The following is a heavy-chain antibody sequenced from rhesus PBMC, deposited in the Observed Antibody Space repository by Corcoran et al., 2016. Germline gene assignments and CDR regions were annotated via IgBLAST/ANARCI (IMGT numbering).Heavy chain of an antibody. CDR3: AKGLGDS. J-gene: IGHJ6*01. CDR1: GFTLPSYW. Sequence: EVQLGEAGGGLVKPGGSLRLSCAASGFTLPSYWRDWVRQIPGKGLEWISGVSSGGGTPYYADSVTGRFTISRDNSKNMFSLQMNSLRADDAAVYYCAKGLGDSWGQGVVVTVSS. CDR2: VSSGGGTP. V-gene: IGHV3S42*01.